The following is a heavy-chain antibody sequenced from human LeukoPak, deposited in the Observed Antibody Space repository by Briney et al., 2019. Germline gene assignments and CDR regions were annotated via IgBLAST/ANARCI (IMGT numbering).Heavy chain of an antibody. CDR1: GGSISSGDYY. CDR3: ARAPGRNNWFDP. CDR2: IYYSGST. J-gene: IGHJ5*02. Sequence: SETLSLTCTVSGGSISSGDYYWSWIRQPPGKGLEWIGYIYYSGSTYYNPSLKSRVTISVDTSKNQFSLKLSSVTAADTAVYYCARAPGRNNWFDPWGQGTLVTVSS. V-gene: IGHV4-30-4*08.